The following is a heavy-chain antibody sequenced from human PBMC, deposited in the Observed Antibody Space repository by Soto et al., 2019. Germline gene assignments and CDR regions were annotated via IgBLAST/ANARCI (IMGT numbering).Heavy chain of an antibody. CDR3: ARDLVHDYGDTGYFDY. CDR2: IWYDGSNK. CDR1: GFTFSSYG. D-gene: IGHD4-17*01. J-gene: IGHJ4*02. V-gene: IGHV3-33*01. Sequence: PGGSLRLSCAASGFTFSSYGMHWVRQAPGKGLEWVAVIWYDGSNKYYADSVKGRFTISRDNSKNTLYLQMNSLRAKDTAVYYCARDLVHDYGDTGYFDYWGQGTLVTVSS.